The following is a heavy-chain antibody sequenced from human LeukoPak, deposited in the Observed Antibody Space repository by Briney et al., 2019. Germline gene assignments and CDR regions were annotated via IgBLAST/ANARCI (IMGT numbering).Heavy chain of an antibody. D-gene: IGHD6-6*01. CDR3: ARGGSTSSSSHFHH. CDR2: IYSGGST. V-gene: IGHV3-66*01. Sequence: PGGSLRLSCAASGFTVSSKYMSWVRQAPGKGLEWVSVIYSGGSTYYADSVKGRFTISRDNAKNSLYLQMNSLRAEDTAVYYCARGGSTSSSSHFHHWGQGTLVTVSS. J-gene: IGHJ1*01. CDR1: GFTVSSKY.